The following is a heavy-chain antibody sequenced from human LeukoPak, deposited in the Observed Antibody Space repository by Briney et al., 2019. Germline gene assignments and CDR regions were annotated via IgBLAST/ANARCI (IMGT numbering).Heavy chain of an antibody. Sequence: ASVKVSCKTSGYTFTNYGISWVRHAPALGLEWMGWISAYNGNTNYAQKVQSRVTMTTDTSTSTAYMELRSLRFDDTAVYYCARDQSVRLLQTSSTYFKHVFAIWGQGSMVTVSS. CDR2: ISAYNGNT. J-gene: IGHJ3*02. CDR1: GYTFTNYG. V-gene: IGHV1-18*01. D-gene: IGHD6-13*01. CDR3: ARDQSVRLLQTSSTYFKHVFAI.